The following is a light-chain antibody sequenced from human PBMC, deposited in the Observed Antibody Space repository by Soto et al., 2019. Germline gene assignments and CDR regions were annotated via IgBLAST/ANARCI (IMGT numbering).Light chain of an antibody. CDR1: SSDIGGYNY. CDR3: SSYTISTSVV. Sequence: QSALTQPASVSGSPGPSITISCTGTSSDIGGYNYVSWYQQHPGKAPKLMIYEVSNRPSGVSNRFSGSKSGNTASLTISGLQAEDEADYYCSSYTISTSVVFGGGTKLTVL. CDR2: EVS. J-gene: IGLJ2*01. V-gene: IGLV2-14*01.